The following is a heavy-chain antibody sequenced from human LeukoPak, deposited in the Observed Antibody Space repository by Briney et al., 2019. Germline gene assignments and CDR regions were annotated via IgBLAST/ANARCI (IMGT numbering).Heavy chain of an antibody. D-gene: IGHD6-19*01. Sequence: ASVKVSCKASGYTFTSYDINWVRQATGQGLEWMGWISAYNGNTNYAQKLQGRVTMTTDTSTSTAYMELRSLRSDDTAVYYCARVVTSGWYIRNPDYWGQGTLVTVSS. CDR3: ARVVTSGWYIRNPDY. CDR2: ISAYNGNT. V-gene: IGHV1-18*01. CDR1: GYTFTSYD. J-gene: IGHJ4*02.